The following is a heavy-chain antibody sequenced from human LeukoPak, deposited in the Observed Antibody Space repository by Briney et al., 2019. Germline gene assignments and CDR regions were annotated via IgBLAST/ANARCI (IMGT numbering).Heavy chain of an antibody. Sequence: GGSLRLSXVASGLTFSSHAMGWVRQAPGKGLEWVSTINNSGRSTYYDVKGRFTISRDNSKNTVYLQMNSLSAEDTAVYYCAKWARISIFGVVTDYYYHYMDVWGKGTTVTVSS. J-gene: IGHJ6*03. D-gene: IGHD3-3*01. CDR3: AKWARISIFGVVTDYYYHYMDV. CDR2: INNSGRST. CDR1: GLTFSSHA. V-gene: IGHV3-23*01.